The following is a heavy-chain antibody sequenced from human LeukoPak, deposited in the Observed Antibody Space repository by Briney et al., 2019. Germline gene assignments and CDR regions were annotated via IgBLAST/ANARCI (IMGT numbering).Heavy chain of an antibody. CDR3: ARGLYYYDSNGRTPYDY. J-gene: IGHJ4*02. V-gene: IGHV1-8*01. D-gene: IGHD3-22*01. CDR2: MNPNSGIT. CDR1: GYTFISYD. Sequence: ASVKVSWKASGYTFISYDINWVRQATGQGLEWMGWMNPNSGITGYAQKFQGRVSMTRNTSISTAYMELSSLKSEDTAVYYCARGLYYYDSNGRTPYDYWGQGTLVTVSS.